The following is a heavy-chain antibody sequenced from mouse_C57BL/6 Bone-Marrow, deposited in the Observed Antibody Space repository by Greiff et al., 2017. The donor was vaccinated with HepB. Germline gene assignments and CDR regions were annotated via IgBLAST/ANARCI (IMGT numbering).Heavy chain of an antibody. V-gene: IGHV5-4*03. CDR3: ARAPLRRKAMDY. CDR1: GFTFSSYA. J-gene: IGHJ4*01. Sequence: DVKLVESGGGLVKPGGSLKLSCAASGFTFSSYAMSWVRQTPEKRLEWVATISDGGSYTYYPDNVKGRFTISRDNAKNNLYLQMSHLKSEDTAMYYCARAPLRRKAMDYWGQGTSVTVSS. D-gene: IGHD2-4*01. CDR2: ISDGGSYT.